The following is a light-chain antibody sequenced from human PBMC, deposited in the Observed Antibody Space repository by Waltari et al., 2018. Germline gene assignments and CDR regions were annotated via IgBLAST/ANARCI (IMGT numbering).Light chain of an antibody. CDR3: CSSTLNNNIF. J-gene: IGLJ2*01. Sequence: QSALTQPASVSGAPGQSITISCTGTNNDVGAYDHVSWYQQHPDKAPKLFIYEVTERPSGVSNRFSGSKSGNTASLTISGLQADDEAYYFCCSSTLNNNIFFGGGTKLTVL. CDR1: NNDVGAYDH. V-gene: IGLV2-23*02. CDR2: EVT.